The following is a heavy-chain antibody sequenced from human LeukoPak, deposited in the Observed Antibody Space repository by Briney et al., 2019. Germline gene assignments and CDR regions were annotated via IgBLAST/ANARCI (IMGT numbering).Heavy chain of an antibody. Sequence: SETLSLTCAVSGGSISSGGYSWSWIRQPPGKGLEWIGYIYHSGSTYYNPSLKSRVTILVDRSKNQFSLKLSSVTAADTAVYYCARYTGTTVSWFDPWGQGTLVTVSS. CDR1: GGSISSGGYS. V-gene: IGHV4-30-2*01. CDR2: IYHSGST. D-gene: IGHD1-7*01. J-gene: IGHJ5*02. CDR3: ARYTGTTVSWFDP.